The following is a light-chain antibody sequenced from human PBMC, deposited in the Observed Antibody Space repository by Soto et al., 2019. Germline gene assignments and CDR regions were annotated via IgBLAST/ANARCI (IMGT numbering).Light chain of an antibody. CDR2: GAS. J-gene: IGKJ1*01. Sequence: EIVLTPSPATLSLSPVERATLSCRASQSVSSTYLAWYQHKPGQAPRLLIYGASSRATGIPDRFSGSGSGTDFTLIISRLEPEDFAVYYCQQYGNSFVGFGQGTKVDIK. V-gene: IGKV3-20*01. CDR1: QSVSSTY. CDR3: QQYGNSFVG.